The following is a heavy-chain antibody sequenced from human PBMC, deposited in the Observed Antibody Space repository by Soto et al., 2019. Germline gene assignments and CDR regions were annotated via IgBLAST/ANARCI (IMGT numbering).Heavy chain of an antibody. D-gene: IGHD3-22*01. V-gene: IGHV3-15*01. Sequence: GGSLRLSCAASGFTFSNAWMSWVRQAPGKGLEWVGRIKSKTDGGTTDYAAPVKGRFTISRDDSKNTLYLQMNSLKTEDTAVYYCARGTDYYDSSGYYYPLDYWGQGTLVTVSS. CDR2: IKSKTDGGTT. CDR1: GFTFSNAW. J-gene: IGHJ4*02. CDR3: ARGTDYYDSSGYYYPLDY.